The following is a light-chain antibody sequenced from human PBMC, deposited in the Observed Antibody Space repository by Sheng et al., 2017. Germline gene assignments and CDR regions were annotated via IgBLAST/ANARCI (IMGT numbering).Light chain of an antibody. CDR2: DAS. J-gene: IGKJ2*01. V-gene: IGKV3D-15*01. CDR1: QSINSN. CDR3: LQHNSYPRT. Sequence: EIVMTQSPATLSVSPGERATFSCRASQSINSNLAWYQQKPGQAPRLLIYDASNRATGIPARFSGSGSGTEFTLTISSLQPEDFATYYCLQHNSYPRTFGQGTKLQIK.